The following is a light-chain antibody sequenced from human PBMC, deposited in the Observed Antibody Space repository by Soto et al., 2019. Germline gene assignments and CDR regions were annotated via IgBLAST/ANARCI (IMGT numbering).Light chain of an antibody. CDR2: EVT. J-gene: IGLJ1*01. CDR1: GSEVGAYNF. CDR3: SSYTSSNTPYV. Sequence: HSAITQPASVSWSPGQAITSSFAGSGSEVGAYNFVSWYQHHPGKAPKLILYEVTTRPSGVSSRFSGSKSGNTASLTISGLQADDEADYYCSSYTSSNTPYVFGTGTKVTV. V-gene: IGLV2-14*01.